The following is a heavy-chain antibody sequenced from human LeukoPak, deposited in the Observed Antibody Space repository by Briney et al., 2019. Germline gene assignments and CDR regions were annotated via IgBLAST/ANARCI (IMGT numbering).Heavy chain of an antibody. CDR3: ARAWFGGYYYMDV. CDR1: GGSISSRPYY. D-gene: IGHD3-10*01. CDR2: IYYSGST. J-gene: IGHJ6*03. V-gene: IGHV4-39*07. Sequence: SETLSLTCTVSGGSISSRPYYWGWIRQPPGKGLEWIGSIYYSGSTYYNPSLKSRVTISVDTSKNQFSLKLSSVTAADTAVYYCARAWFGGYYYMDVWGKGTTVTVSS.